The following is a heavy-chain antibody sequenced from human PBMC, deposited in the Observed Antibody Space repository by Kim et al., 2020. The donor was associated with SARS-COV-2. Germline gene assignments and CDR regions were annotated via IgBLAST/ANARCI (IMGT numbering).Heavy chain of an antibody. Sequence: GGSLRLSCAASGFIFSSYAMNWVRQAPGKGLEWLSIVTASGGTTYYADSVKGRFTISRDNSKNTVFLQMNSLRAEDTAIYYCAKVVDCSSASCYRSRGFDYWGQGTLVTVSS. CDR3: AKVVDCSSASCYRSRGFDY. J-gene: IGHJ4*02. D-gene: IGHD2-2*01. V-gene: IGHV3-23*01. CDR1: GFIFSSYA. CDR2: VTASGGTT.